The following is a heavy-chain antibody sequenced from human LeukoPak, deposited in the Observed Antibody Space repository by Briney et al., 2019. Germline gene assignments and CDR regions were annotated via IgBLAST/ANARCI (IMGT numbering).Heavy chain of an antibody. CDR2: IKSKTDGGTT. V-gene: IGHV3-15*01. D-gene: IGHD3-16*02. Sequence: GGSLRLSCAASGFTFSNAWMSWVRQAPGKGLEWVGRIKSKTDGGTTDYAAPVKGRFTISRDDSKNTLYVQMNSLKTEDTAVYYCTTSPFMITFGGVIVVPSDYWGQGTLVTVSS. CDR3: TTSPFMITFGGVIVVPSDY. J-gene: IGHJ4*02. CDR1: GFTFSNAW.